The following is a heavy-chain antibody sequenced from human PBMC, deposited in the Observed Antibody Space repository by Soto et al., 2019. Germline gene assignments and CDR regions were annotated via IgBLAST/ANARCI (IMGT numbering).Heavy chain of an antibody. CDR1: GFTFSSYA. V-gene: IGHV3-30-3*01. CDR3: ARDPSLVVPAAAFDY. D-gene: IGHD2-2*01. Sequence: GGSLRLSCAASGFTFSSYAMHWVRQAPGKGLEWVAVISYDGSNKYYADSVKGRFTLSRDNSKNTLYLQMNSLRAEDTAVYYCARDPSLVVPAAAFDYWGQGPLVTVSS. CDR2: ISYDGSNK. J-gene: IGHJ4*02.